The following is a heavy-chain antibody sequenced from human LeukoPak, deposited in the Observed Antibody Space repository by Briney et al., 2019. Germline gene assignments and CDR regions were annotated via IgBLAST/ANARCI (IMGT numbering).Heavy chain of an antibody. CDR3: ARGPLLGAAAIDYFDY. J-gene: IGHJ4*02. Sequence: PGGSLRLSCAASGFTFSSYAMHWVRQAPGKGLEWVAVISYDGSNKYYADSVKGRFTISRDNSKNTLYLQMNSLRAEDTAVYYCARGPLLGAAAIDYFDYWGQGTLVTVSS. V-gene: IGHV3-30-3*01. CDR2: ISYDGSNK. CDR1: GFTFSSYA. D-gene: IGHD2-2*01.